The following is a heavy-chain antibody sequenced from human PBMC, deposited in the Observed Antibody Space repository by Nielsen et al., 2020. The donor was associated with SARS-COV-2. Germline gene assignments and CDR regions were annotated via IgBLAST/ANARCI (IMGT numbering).Heavy chain of an antibody. Sequence: SETLSLTCTVSGGSISSGGYYWSWIRQHPGKGLEWIGYIYYSGSTYYNPSLKSRVTISVDTSKNQFSLKLSPVTAADTAVYYCARDRDNIGVFDYWGQGTLVTVSS. V-gene: IGHV4-31*03. D-gene: IGHD2-21*01. J-gene: IGHJ4*02. CDR2: IYYSGST. CDR3: ARDRDNIGVFDY. CDR1: GGSISSGGYY.